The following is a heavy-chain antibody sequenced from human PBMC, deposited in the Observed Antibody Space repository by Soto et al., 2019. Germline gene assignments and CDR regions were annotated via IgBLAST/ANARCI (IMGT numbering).Heavy chain of an antibody. CDR1: GYTLTELS. J-gene: IGHJ4*02. CDR2: FGPEDGET. Sequence: GASVKVSCKVSGYTLTELSMHWVRQAPGKGLEWMGGFGPEDGETIYAQKFQGRVTMTEDTSTDTAYMELSSLRSEDTAVYYCARVARSGFSGSYYFDYWGQGTLVTVSS. CDR3: ARVARSGFSGSYYFDY. D-gene: IGHD1-26*01. V-gene: IGHV1-24*01.